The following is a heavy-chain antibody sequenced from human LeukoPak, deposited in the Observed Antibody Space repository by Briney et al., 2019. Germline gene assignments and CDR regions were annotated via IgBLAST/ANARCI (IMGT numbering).Heavy chain of an antibody. Sequence: GRSLRLSCAASGFTFSSYGMHWVRQAPGKGLEWVAVISYDGSNKYYADSVKGRFTISRDNSKNTLYLQMNSLRAEDTAVYYCATPYKKGFVYWGQGTLVTVSS. CDR2: ISYDGSNK. J-gene: IGHJ4*02. D-gene: IGHD5-24*01. CDR3: ATPYKKGFVY. V-gene: IGHV3-30*03. CDR1: GFTFSSYG.